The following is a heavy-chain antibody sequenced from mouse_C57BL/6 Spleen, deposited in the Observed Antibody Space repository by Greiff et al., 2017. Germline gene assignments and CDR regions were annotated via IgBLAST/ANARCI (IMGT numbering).Heavy chain of an antibody. CDR2: IYPRSGNT. D-gene: IGHD2-4*01. CDR3: ARDDYDEEYYFDY. V-gene: IGHV1-81*01. CDR1: GYTFTSYG. Sequence: ESGAELARPGASVKLSCKASGYTFTSYGISWVKQRTGQGLEWIGEIYPRSGNTYYNEKFKGKATLTADKSSSTAYMELRSLTSEDSAVYFCARDDYDEEYYFDYWGQGTTLTVSS. J-gene: IGHJ2*01.